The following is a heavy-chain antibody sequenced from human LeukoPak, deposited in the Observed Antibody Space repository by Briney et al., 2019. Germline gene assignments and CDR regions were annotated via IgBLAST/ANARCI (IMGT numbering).Heavy chain of an antibody. CDR2: ISGSGGST. J-gene: IGHJ4*02. CDR3: AKDHEYYYDSSGYIDY. Sequence: GGFLRLSCAASGFTFSSYAMSWVRQAPGKGLEWVSAISGSGGSTYYADSVKGRFTISRDNSKNTLYLQMNSLRAEDTAVYYCAKDHEYYYDSSGYIDYWGQGTLVTVSS. V-gene: IGHV3-23*01. CDR1: GFTFSSYA. D-gene: IGHD3-22*01.